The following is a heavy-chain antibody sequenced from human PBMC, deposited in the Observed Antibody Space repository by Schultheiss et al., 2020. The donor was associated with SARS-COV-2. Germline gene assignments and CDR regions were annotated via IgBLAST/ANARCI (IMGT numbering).Heavy chain of an antibody. V-gene: IGHV4-31*03. Sequence: SETLSLTCTVSGGSISSGGYYWSWIRQHPGKGLEWIGYIYYSGSTYYNPSLKSRVTISVDTSKNQFSLRLSSVTAADTAVYYCASKEDYFYGLDVWGQGTTVTVSS. CDR3: ASKEDYFYGLDV. CDR1: GGSISSGGYY. CDR2: IYYSGST. J-gene: IGHJ6*02.